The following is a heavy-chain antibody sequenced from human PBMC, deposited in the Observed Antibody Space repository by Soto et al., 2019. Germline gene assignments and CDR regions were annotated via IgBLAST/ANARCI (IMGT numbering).Heavy chain of an antibody. CDR2: IYYIGST. CDR3: VRTAREGAVAPHWFDR. D-gene: IGHD2-21*02. J-gene: IGHJ5*02. CDR1: GGSISSYY. Sequence: SETLSLTCTVSGGSISSYYWSWIRQPPGKGLEWIGYIYYIGSTYYNPSLMSRLTISVDTSKNQFSLKLTSVTAAETAVYYCVRTAREGAVAPHWFDRWGQGTQVTVSS. V-gene: IGHV4-59*08.